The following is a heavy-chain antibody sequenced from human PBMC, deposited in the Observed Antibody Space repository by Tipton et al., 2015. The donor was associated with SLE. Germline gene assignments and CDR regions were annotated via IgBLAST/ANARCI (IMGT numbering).Heavy chain of an antibody. CDR1: GGSISSYY. Sequence: TLSLTCIVSGGSISSYYWSWIRQPPGKGLEWIGYIYYSGSTNYNPSLKSRVTISVDTSKNQFSLKLSSVTAADTAVYYCARTDVTYYYDSSGYPPLYYFDYWGQGTLVTVSS. D-gene: IGHD3-22*01. CDR3: ARTDVTYYYDSSGYPPLYYFDY. J-gene: IGHJ4*02. V-gene: IGHV4-59*08. CDR2: IYYSGST.